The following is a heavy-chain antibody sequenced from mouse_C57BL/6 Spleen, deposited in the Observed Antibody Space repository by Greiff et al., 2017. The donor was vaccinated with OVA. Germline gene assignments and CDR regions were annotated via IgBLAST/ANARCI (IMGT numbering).Heavy chain of an antibody. CDR3: ARSHYGNPGFAY. CDR2: INPNNGGT. CDR1: GYTFTDYY. Sequence: VQLQQSGPELVKPGASVKISCKASGYTFTDYYMNWVKQSHGKSLEWIGDINPNNGGTSYNQKFKGKATLTVDKSSSTAYMEIRSLTSEDSAVYYCARSHYGNPGFAYWGQGTLVTVSA. J-gene: IGHJ3*01. V-gene: IGHV1-26*01. D-gene: IGHD2-1*01.